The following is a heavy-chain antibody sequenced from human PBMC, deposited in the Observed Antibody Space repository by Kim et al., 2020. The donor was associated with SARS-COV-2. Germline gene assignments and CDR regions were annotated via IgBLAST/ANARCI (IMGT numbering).Heavy chain of an antibody. V-gene: IGHV3-33*01. Sequence: GGSLRLSCAASGFAFNTYGMHWARQAPGKGLEWVAVIWYDGSNAYYANSVKGRFTISRDNSKNMLYLQVNSLRAEDTAVYYCARGWTPGAVEGDLWGQGTLVTVSS. CDR1: GFAFNTYG. CDR3: ARGWTPGAVEGDL. J-gene: IGHJ5*02. CDR2: IWYDGSNA. D-gene: IGHD6-19*01.